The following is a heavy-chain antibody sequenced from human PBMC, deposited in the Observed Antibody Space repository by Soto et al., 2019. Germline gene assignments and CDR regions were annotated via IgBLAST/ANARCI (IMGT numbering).Heavy chain of an antibody. CDR2: ILPMFGTP. D-gene: IGHD1-26*01. J-gene: IGHJ4*02. CDR3: AGGRDQPPVGLYFES. Sequence: SVKVSCKASGGAFTDYIFDWVRQAPGQGLEWMGGILPMFGTPKYAQKFQHRVTISADVSTGTAYMELTRLRFDDTAVYYCAGGRDQPPVGLYFESWGEGTRVTVSS. CDR1: GGAFTDYI. V-gene: IGHV1-69*13.